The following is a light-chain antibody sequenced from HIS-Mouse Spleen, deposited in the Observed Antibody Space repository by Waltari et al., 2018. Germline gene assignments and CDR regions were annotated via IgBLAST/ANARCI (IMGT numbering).Light chain of an antibody. CDR2: EGS. CDR1: RRDVGSYNL. J-gene: IGLJ3*02. V-gene: IGLV2-23*01. Sequence: QSALTQPASVSGSPGQSIPISCTGTRRDVGSYNLVSWYHQHPGKAPKLMIYEGSKRPSGVSNRFSGSKSGNTASLTISGLQAEDEADYYCCSYAGSSTLVFGGGTKLTVL. CDR3: CSYAGSSTLV.